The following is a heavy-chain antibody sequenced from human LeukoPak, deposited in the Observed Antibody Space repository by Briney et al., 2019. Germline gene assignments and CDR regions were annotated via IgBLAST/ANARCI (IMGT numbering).Heavy chain of an antibody. CDR1: GFTFSSYG. Sequence: PGGSLRLSCAASGFTFSSYGMHWVRQAPGKGLEWVAVIWYDGSDKYYADSVKGRFTISRDSSKNTLYLQMNSLRAEDTAVYYCARESSYNFDYWGQGTLVTVSS. J-gene: IGHJ4*02. D-gene: IGHD6-13*01. CDR3: ARESSYNFDY. V-gene: IGHV3-33*01. CDR2: IWYDGSDK.